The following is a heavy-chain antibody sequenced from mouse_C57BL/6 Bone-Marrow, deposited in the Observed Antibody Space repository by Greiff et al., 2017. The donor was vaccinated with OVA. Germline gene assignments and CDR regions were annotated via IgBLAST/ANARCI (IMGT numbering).Heavy chain of an antibody. CDR1: GYTFTNYW. J-gene: IGHJ4*01. CDR2: IYPGGGYT. Sequence: VQLQQSGAELVRPGTSVKMSCKASGYTFTNYWIGWAKQRPGHGLEWIGDIYPGGGYTNYNAKFKGTATLTADNSSSTAYMQFSSLTSEDSAIYYCARLGRAMDYWGQGTSGTGSS. V-gene: IGHV1-63*01. CDR3: ARLGRAMDY. D-gene: IGHD4-1*01.